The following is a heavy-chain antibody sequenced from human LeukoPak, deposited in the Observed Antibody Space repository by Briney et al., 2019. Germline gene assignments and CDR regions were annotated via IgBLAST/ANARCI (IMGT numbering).Heavy chain of an antibody. CDR1: GFTVSSNY. D-gene: IGHD4-23*01. CDR2: IYSDGKT. CDR3: ARLVTGTTVVNSGWFDP. V-gene: IGHV3-66*04. J-gene: IGHJ5*02. Sequence: GGSLRLSCAVSGFTVSSNYMTWVRQAPGKGLEWVSVIYSDGKTYHADSVKGRFTISRDNSKNTLHLQKNSLRAEDTAVYYCARLVTGTTVVNSGWFDPWGQGTLVTVSS.